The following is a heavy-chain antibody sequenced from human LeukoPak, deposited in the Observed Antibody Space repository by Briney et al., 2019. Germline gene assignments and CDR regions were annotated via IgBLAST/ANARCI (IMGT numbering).Heavy chain of an antibody. V-gene: IGHV3-23*01. CDR1: GFTFSSYS. J-gene: IGHJ4*02. D-gene: IGHD3-10*01. CDR2: ISGSGGST. CDR3: ARADYYTSGTFRYYFDY. Sequence: GGSLRLSCAASGFTFSSYSMNWVRQAPGKGLEWVSAISGSGGSTYYADSVKGRFTISRDNSKNTLYLQMNSLEPEDTAVYYCARADYYTSGTFRYYFDYWGQGTLVSVSS.